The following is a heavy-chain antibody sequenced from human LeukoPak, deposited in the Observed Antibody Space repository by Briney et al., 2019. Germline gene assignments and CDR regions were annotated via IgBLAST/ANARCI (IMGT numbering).Heavy chain of an antibody. CDR1: GGSISSGGYS. D-gene: IGHD3-16*01. J-gene: IGHJ4*02. CDR3: AKSGDYLWDY. V-gene: IGHV4-30-2*01. Sequence: SQTLSLTCAVSGGSISSGGYSWSWIRQPPGKGLEWIGYIYHSGSTYYNPSLKSRVTMSIDKSNNQFSLNLNSVTAADTAVYYCAKSGDYLWDYWGQGTLVTVSS. CDR2: IYHSGST.